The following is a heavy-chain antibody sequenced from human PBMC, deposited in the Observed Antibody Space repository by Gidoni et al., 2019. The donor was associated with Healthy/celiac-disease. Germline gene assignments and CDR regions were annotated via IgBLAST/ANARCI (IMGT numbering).Heavy chain of an antibody. CDR2: SSGSGGST. Sequence: EVQLLESVGGLVQPVGSLRLSRAASGFTFSSYALGWVRQAPGKGLAWVSASSGSGGSTYYADSVKGRFTISRDNSKNTLYLQMNSLRAEDTAVYYCAGYCSSTSCYKKGDAFDIWGQGTMVTVSS. CDR3: AGYCSSTSCYKKGDAFDI. CDR1: GFTFSSYA. J-gene: IGHJ3*02. D-gene: IGHD2-2*02. V-gene: IGHV3-23*01.